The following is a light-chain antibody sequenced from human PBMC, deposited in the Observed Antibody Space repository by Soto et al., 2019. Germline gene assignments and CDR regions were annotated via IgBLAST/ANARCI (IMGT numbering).Light chain of an antibody. J-gene: IGKJ1*01. Sequence: DIQMTQSPSSLSAFVGDSVTMSCRASQGIHNFLAWYQHKPGKAPKLLIFGASTLHSGVPSRFSGSGSGTDFTLTITNLQPEDVATSYCQKYDMDPPATFGQGTKVEI. V-gene: IGKV1-27*01. CDR2: GAS. CDR3: QKYDMDPPAT. CDR1: QGIHNF.